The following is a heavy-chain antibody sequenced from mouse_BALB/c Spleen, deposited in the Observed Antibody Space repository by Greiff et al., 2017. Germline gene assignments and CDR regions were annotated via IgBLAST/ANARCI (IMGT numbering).Heavy chain of an antibody. CDR1: GFTFSDYY. Sequence: EVMLVESGGGLVKPGGSLKLSCAASGFTFSDYYMYWVRQTPEKRLEWVATISDGGSYTYYPDSVKGRFTISRDNAKNNLYLQMSSLKSEDTAMYYCAREGTTVVARAMYYWGQGTSVTVSS. V-gene: IGHV5-4*02. J-gene: IGHJ4*01. CDR2: ISDGGSYT. D-gene: IGHD1-1*01. CDR3: AREGTTVVARAMYY.